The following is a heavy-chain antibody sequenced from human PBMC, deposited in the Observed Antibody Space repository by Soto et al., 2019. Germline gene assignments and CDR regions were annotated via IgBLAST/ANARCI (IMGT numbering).Heavy chain of an antibody. CDR1: GFTFDDYA. CDR2: ISKSSVTA. Sequence: PGGSLGLYCAASGFTFDDYAMHWVRQAPGKGLEWISYISKSSVTAHYADSVKGRFTISRDNAKNSLYLQMHSLRVEDTALYYCAPRKFGSFNIAAFEIWGQGTMVTVSS. J-gene: IGHJ3*02. CDR3: APRKFGSFNIAAFEI. V-gene: IGHV3-48*03. D-gene: IGHD3-16*01.